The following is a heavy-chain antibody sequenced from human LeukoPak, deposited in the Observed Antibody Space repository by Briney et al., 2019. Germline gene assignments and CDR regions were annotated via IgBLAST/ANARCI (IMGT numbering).Heavy chain of an antibody. CDR3: ARYYSSGWYEALDY. J-gene: IGHJ4*02. CDR1: GYTSTSYG. V-gene: IGHV1-18*01. CDR2: ISAYNGNT. D-gene: IGHD6-19*01. Sequence: ASVKVSCKASGYTSTSYGISWVRQAPGQGLEWMGWISAYNGNTNYAQKLQGRVTMTTDTSTSTAYMELRSLRSDDTAVYYCARYYSSGWYEALDYWGQGTLVTVSS.